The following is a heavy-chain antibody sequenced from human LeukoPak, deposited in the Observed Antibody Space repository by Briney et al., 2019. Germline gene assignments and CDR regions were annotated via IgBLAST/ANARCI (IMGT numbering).Heavy chain of an antibody. J-gene: IGHJ3*02. D-gene: IGHD2-2*01. Sequence: PGGSLRLSCAASGFTFSTYSMNWVRQAPGKGLEWVSYISSGSSTVFYADSVKGRFTISRDNAKNSLYLQMNSLRAEDTAVYYCARDHCGTSCYGAGDAFEIWGQGTMVTVSS. CDR3: ARDHCGTSCYGAGDAFEI. V-gene: IGHV3-48*01. CDR2: ISSGSSTV. CDR1: GFTFSTYS.